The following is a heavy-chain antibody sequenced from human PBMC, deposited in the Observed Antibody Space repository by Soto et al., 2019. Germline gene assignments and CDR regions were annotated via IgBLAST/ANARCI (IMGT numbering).Heavy chain of an antibody. CDR3: AKAAYPRGHGLHNISVYCDMDV. V-gene: IGHV3-43*01. J-gene: IGHJ6*02. D-gene: IGHD5-12*01. CDR2: ISWDGGST. Sequence: PGGSLRLSCAASGFTFDDYTMHWVRQAPGKGLEWVSLISWDGGSTYYAYSVKGRFTSSRDNTKNSLYLQMNSLRTEDTALYYSAKAAYPRGHGLHNISVYCDMDVWGQGTRV. CDR1: GFTFDDYT.